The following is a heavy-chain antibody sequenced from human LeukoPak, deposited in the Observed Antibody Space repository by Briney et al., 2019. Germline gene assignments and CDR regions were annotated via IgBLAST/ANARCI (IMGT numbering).Heavy chain of an antibody. Sequence: SETLSLTCSVSSGSMSSNYYWSWIRQPPGKGLEGIGSIYHSGTTYYNPSLKSRVTISVDTSKNQFSLKLSSVTAADTAVYYCVRYSSGWGNFDYWGQGTLVTVSS. D-gene: IGHD6-19*01. CDR3: VRYSSGWGNFDY. CDR2: IYHSGTT. CDR1: SGSMSSNYY. V-gene: IGHV4-39*01. J-gene: IGHJ4*02.